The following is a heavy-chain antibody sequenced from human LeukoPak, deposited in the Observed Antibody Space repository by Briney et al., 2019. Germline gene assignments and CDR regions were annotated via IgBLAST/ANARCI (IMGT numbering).Heavy chain of an antibody. CDR1: GFTFSNYE. CDR3: AKDGGEYYDILTGYYPRLYYMDV. V-gene: IGHV3-48*03. J-gene: IGHJ6*03. D-gene: IGHD3-9*01. CDR2: ISSSGSTI. Sequence: GGSLRLSCTASGFTFSNYEMNWVRQAPGKGLEWVSYISSSGSTIYYADSVKGRFTISRDNSKNTLYLQMNSLRAEDTAVYYCAKDGGEYYDILTGYYPRLYYMDVWGKGTTVTISS.